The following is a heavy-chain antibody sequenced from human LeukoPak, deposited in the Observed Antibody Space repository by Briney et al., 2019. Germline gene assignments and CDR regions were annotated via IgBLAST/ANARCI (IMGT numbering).Heavy chain of an antibody. Sequence: GASVKVSCKASGYTFTGYYMHWVRQAPGQGLEWMGWINPNSGGTNYAQKFQGWATMTRDTSISTAYMELSRLRSDDTAVYYCARGYSGYEYPIDYWGQGTLVTVSS. CDR2: INPNSGGT. CDR3: ARGYSGYEYPIDY. V-gene: IGHV1-2*04. J-gene: IGHJ4*02. CDR1: GYTFTGYY. D-gene: IGHD5-12*01.